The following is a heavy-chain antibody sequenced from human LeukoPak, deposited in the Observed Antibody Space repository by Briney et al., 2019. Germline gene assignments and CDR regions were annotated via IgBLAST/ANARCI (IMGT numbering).Heavy chain of an antibody. V-gene: IGHV3-23*01. D-gene: IGHD2-15*01. J-gene: IGHJ4*02. CDR2: ITATSSST. CDR1: GFTFSSYA. Sequence: GGSLRLSCAASGFTFSSYAMSWVRQAPGKGLEWVSAITATSSSTYDADSVQGRFTISRDNSKNTLYLQMNSLRAEDTAVYYCARDPAGYCSGGSCYQYFDYWGQGTLVTVSS. CDR3: ARDPAGYCSGGSCYQYFDY.